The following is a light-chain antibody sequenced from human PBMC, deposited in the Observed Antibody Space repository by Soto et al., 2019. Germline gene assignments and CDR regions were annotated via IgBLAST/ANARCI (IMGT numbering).Light chain of an antibody. J-gene: IGKJ5*01. CDR2: DAS. CDR1: QSVSSY. Sequence: AIQSVSSYLAWYQQKPGQAPRLLIYDASNRATGIPARFSGSGSGTDCHPTISSGLGIPAEAYYRQQRRTSPPLVACARGTRLEIK. V-gene: IGKV3-11*01. CDR3: QQRRTSPPLVA.